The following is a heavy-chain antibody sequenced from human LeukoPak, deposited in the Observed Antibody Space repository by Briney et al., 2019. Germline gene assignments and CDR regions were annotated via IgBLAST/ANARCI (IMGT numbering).Heavy chain of an antibody. CDR1: GGSISSYY. D-gene: IGHD2-15*01. V-gene: IGHV4-4*07. CDR2: IYISGST. CDR3: ARLWSTYCSGGSCPHQPNY. J-gene: IGHJ4*02. Sequence: SETLSLTCNVSGGSISSYYWSWIRQPAGKGLEWIGRIYISGSTNYNPSLKSRVTISVRTSKNQFSLKLSSVTAADTAVYYCARLWSTYCSGGSCPHQPNYWGQGTLATVSS.